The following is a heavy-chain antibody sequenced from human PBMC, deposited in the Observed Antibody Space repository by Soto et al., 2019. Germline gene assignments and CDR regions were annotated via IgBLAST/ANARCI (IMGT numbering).Heavy chain of an antibody. CDR3: ARDGGIAASQYYGMDV. J-gene: IGHJ6*02. V-gene: IGHV3-72*01. D-gene: IGHD6-6*01. CDR1: AFSLSGHH. CDR2: TRNKANNYGT. Sequence: EVQLVESGGGLVQPGGSLRLSCAASAFSLSGHHMGWVRQAPGKGLEWVGLTRNKANNYGTEYAASVRGRFTISRDDSKNSLYLQMNRLKTEDKAVYYCARDGGIAASQYYGMDVWGQGTTVTVSS.